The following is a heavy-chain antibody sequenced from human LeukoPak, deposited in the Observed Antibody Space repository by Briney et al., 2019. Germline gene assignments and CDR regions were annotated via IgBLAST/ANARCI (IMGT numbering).Heavy chain of an antibody. D-gene: IGHD6-13*01. CDR1: GGSIGSGDYY. CDR2: IHYSGTT. J-gene: IGHJ4*02. Sequence: SQTLSLTCTVSGGSIGSGDYYWSWIRQLPGKGLEWMGYIHYSGTTYYNPSLKSRVAISRDTSKNQFSLQLNSLTPEDTAVYYCARDLRWSWYGYFDYWGQGTLVTVSS. V-gene: IGHV4-30-4*01. CDR3: ARDLRWSWYGYFDY.